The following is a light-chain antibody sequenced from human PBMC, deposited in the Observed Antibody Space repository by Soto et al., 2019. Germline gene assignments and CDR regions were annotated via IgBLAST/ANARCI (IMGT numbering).Light chain of an antibody. J-gene: IGKJ5*01. CDR3: QQYGTSTPIT. CDR1: QSVASSY. CDR2: GAS. V-gene: IGKV3-20*01. Sequence: EIVLTQSPGTLSLSPGERATLSCRASQSVASSYLAWYQQRPGQAPRLLIYGASSTATGIPDRFSGSGSVTDFTLTISRLEPEAFAVYYCQQYGTSTPITFGQGTRLEIK.